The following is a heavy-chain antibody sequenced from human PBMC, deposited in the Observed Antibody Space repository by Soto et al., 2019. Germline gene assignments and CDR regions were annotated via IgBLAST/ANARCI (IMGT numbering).Heavy chain of an antibody. D-gene: IGHD5-12*01. Sequence: QVQLQESGPGLVKPSETLSLTCTVSGASISGNHWAWIRQPAGKGLEWIGRIYSSGNSDYNPSLKSRVTMSLDMSRNQFSLKLSSVTAADTAVYYCAREWQIYVDPWGRVTLVTVSS. CDR3: AREWQIYVDP. V-gene: IGHV4-4*07. CDR2: IYSSGNS. CDR1: GASISGNH. J-gene: IGHJ5*02.